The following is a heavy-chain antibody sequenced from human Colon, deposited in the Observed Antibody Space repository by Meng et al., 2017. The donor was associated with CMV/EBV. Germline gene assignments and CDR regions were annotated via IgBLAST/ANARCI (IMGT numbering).Heavy chain of an antibody. CDR2: IYWHDEK. Sequence: SGPTLVKPTQTLTLTCTFSGFSLSATGVGVGWIRQPSGKALEWLALIYWHDEKRYSPSLRTRLTITKDTSENQVVLTMTNMDPVDTATYYCARYMLPPLYGLDVWGQGTTVTVSS. CDR3: ARYMLPPLYGLDV. CDR1: GFSLSATGVG. V-gene: IGHV2-5*01. D-gene: IGHD2-15*01. J-gene: IGHJ6*02.